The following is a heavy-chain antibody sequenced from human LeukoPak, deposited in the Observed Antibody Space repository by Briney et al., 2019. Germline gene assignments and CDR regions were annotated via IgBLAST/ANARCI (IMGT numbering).Heavy chain of an antibody. CDR2: ISSSSSYI. V-gene: IGHV3-21*01. D-gene: IGHD3-10*02. CDR1: GFTFSSYS. J-gene: IGHJ5*02. Sequence: SGGSLRLSCAASGFTFSSYSMNWVRQAPGKGLEWVSSISSSSSYINYADSVKGRFTISRDNAKNSLYLQMNSLRAEDTAVYYCAGTRFGVSWGQGTLVTVSS. CDR3: AGTRFGVS.